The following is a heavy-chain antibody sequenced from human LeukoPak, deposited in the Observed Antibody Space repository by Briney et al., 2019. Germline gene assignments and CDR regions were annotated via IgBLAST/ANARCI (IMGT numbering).Heavy chain of an antibody. CDR1: GFIFSDYS. V-gene: IGHV3-21*01. CDR2: ISSRGRYF. D-gene: IGHD3-10*01. Sequence: GGSLRLSCAASGFIFSDYSITWVRQAPGKGLEWVSAISSRGRYFYYADSMEGRFTISRDNAKNSLYLQMNSLRAEDTAVYYCASLFGSGPNWFDPWGQGTLVTVSS. CDR3: ASLFGSGPNWFDP. J-gene: IGHJ5*02.